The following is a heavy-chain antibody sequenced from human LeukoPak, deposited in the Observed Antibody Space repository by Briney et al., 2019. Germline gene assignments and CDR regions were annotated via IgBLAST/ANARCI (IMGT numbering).Heavy chain of an antibody. V-gene: IGHV3-30*04. CDR1: GFTFSTYA. Sequence: GGSLRLSCAASGFTFSTYAMHWVRHTPGKGLECVAFISYDGSNKHYADSVKGRFTISRDNSKNKLYLQMNSLRAEDTAVYYCLPDWFDPWGQGTLVTVSS. CDR2: ISYDGSNK. J-gene: IGHJ5*02. CDR3: LPDWFDP.